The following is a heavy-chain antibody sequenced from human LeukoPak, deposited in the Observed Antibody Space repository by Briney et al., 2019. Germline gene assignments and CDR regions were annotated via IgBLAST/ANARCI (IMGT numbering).Heavy chain of an antibody. J-gene: IGHJ6*02. CDR2: IKQDGSEK. Sequence: GGSLRLSCAASGFTFSSYWMSWVRQAPGKGLEWVANIKQDGSEKYYVDSVKGRFTISRDNAKNSLYLQMNSLRAEDTAVYYCARDTVTTLAYYYYGMDVWGQGTMVTVSS. CDR1: GFTFSSYW. V-gene: IGHV3-7*01. CDR3: ARDTVTTLAYYYYGMDV. D-gene: IGHD4-11*01.